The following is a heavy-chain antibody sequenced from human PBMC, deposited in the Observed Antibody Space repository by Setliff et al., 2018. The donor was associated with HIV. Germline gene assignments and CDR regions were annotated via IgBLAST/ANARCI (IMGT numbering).Heavy chain of an antibody. CDR2: ISGSGGST. D-gene: IGHD3-22*01. CDR3: ARVRLYSSALDY. V-gene: IGHV3-23*01. Sequence: GGSLRLSCAASGFTFSSYAMSWVRQAPGKGLEWVSAISGSGGSTYYADSVKGRFTISRDNSKNTLSLQMNSLRPEDTAVFYCARVRLYSSALDYWGQGTLVTVSS. CDR1: GFTFSSYA. J-gene: IGHJ4*02.